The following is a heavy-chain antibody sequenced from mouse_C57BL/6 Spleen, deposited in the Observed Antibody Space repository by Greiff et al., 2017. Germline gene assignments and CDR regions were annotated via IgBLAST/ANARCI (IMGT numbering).Heavy chain of an antibody. V-gene: IGHV1-55*01. Sequence: VQLQQPGAELVKPGASVKMSCKASGYTFTSYWITWVKQRPGQGLEWIGDIYPGSGSTNYNEKFKSKATLTVDTSSSTAYMQLSSVTSEDTAVYYCARRFYYGSSLYFDVWGTGTTVTVSS. D-gene: IGHD1-1*01. CDR1: GYTFTSYW. CDR3: ARRFYYGSSLYFDV. CDR2: IYPGSGST. J-gene: IGHJ1*03.